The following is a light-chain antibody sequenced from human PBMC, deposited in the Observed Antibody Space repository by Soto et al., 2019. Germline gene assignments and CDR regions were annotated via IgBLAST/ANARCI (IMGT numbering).Light chain of an antibody. Sequence: QSVLTQSASVSGSPGQSITIPCTGTSSDVGGYNYVSWYRQHPGKAPKLMIYEVSNRPSGVSNRFSGSKSGNTASLTISGLQAEDEADYYCSSYTSSSTFFGTGTKVTVL. CDR3: SSYTSSSTF. V-gene: IGLV2-14*01. CDR1: SSDVGGYNY. J-gene: IGLJ1*01. CDR2: EVS.